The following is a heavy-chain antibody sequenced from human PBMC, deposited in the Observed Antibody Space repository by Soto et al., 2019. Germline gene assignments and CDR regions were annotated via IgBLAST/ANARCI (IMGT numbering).Heavy chain of an antibody. J-gene: IGHJ4*02. D-gene: IGHD2-21*02. V-gene: IGHV3-21*01. CDR3: ARDSRDCGGDCYSRYYFDC. Sequence: EVQLVESGGGLVKPGGSLRLSCAASGFTFSSYSMNWVRQAPGKGLEWGSSISSSSSYIYYADSVKGRFTICRDNAKNSLYLQMNSLRAEDTAVYYCARDSRDCGGDCYSRYYFDCWGQGTLVTVSS. CDR1: GFTFSSYS. CDR2: ISSSSSYI.